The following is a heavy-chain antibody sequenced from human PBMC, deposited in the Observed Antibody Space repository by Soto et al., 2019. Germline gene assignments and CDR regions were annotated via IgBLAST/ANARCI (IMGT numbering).Heavy chain of an antibody. V-gene: IGHV3-15*01. D-gene: IGHD2-2*01. J-gene: IGHJ3*02. Sequence: EVQLVESGGGLVKPGGSLRLSCAASGFTFSNAWMSWVRQAPGKGLEWVGRIKSKTEGGTTDYAAPEKGRFTISRDNSKNTLYLQMNSLKTEDTAVYYCTTGHIVGVPAAMYWDCFDIWGQGTMVTVSS. CDR3: TTGHIVGVPAAMYWDCFDI. CDR2: IKSKTEGGTT. CDR1: GFTFSNAW.